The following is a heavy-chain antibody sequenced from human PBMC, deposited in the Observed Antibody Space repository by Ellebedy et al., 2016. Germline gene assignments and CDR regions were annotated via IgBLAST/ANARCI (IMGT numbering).Heavy chain of an antibody. CDR2: ISSNGGST. V-gene: IGHV3-64D*06. CDR1: GFTFSSYA. D-gene: IGHD5-18*01. Sequence: GESLKISXSASGFTFSSYAMHWVRQAPGKGLEYVSAISSNGGSTYYADSVKGRFTISRDNSKNTLYLQMSSLRAEDTAVYYRVKGEDSYGPYYYYGMDVVGQGDTVTVSS. J-gene: IGHJ6*01. CDR3: VKGEDSYGPYYYYGMDV.